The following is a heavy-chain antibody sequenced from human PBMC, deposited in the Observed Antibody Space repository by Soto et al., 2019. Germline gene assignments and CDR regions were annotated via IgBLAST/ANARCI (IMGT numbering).Heavy chain of an antibody. J-gene: IGHJ5*02. V-gene: IGHV3-21*01. CDR2: ISSSSSNM. CDR3: ASQHTSTWPNWFDP. Sequence: GGSLRLSCAASGFTFSSYSMNWVRQAPGKGLEWVSSISSSSSNMYYADSVKGRFTISRDNAKNSLYLQLNSLRAEDTAVYYCASQHTSTWPNWFDPWGQETLVTVSS. D-gene: IGHD2-2*01. CDR1: GFTFSSYS.